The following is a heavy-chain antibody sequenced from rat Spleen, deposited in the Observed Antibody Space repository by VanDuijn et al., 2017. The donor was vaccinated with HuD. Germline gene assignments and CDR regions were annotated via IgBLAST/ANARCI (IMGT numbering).Heavy chain of an antibody. J-gene: IGHJ3*01. CDR3: ARSDGTHYYLPFAD. CDR1: GYSITNSYR. V-gene: IGHV3-3*01. D-gene: IGHD1-12*02. CDR2: INSAGST. Sequence: EVQLQESGPGLVKPSQSLSLTCSVTGYSITNSYRWNWIRKFPGNKLEWMGYINSAGSTIYNPPLQSRISITRDTSRNHFFLQVNSVTTEDTATYYCARSDGTHYYLPFADWGQGTLVTASS.